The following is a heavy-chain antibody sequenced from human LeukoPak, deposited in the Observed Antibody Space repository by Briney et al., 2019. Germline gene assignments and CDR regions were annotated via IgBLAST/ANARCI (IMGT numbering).Heavy chain of an antibody. CDR2: MNPNSGNT. V-gene: IGHV1-8*03. CDR3: ARDSGRWYYDSSGVWGYYFDY. Sequence: GASVKVSCKASGYTFTSYDINWVRQATGQGLEWMGWMNPNSGNTGYAQKFQGRVTITRNTSISTAYMELSSLRSEDTAVYYCARDSGRWYYDSSGVWGYYFDYWGQGTLVTVSS. D-gene: IGHD3-22*01. CDR1: GYTFTSYD. J-gene: IGHJ4*02.